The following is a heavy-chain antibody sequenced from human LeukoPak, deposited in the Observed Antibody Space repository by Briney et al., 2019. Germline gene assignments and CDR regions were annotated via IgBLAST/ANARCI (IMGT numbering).Heavy chain of an antibody. CDR3: TRHAVGASGY. CDR2: VKQDGSEK. V-gene: IGHV3-7*03. D-gene: IGHD1-26*01. J-gene: IGHJ4*02. Sequence: PGGSLRLSCAASGFTFSHYWMTWIRQAPGKGLEWVANVKQDGSEKYYVDSVKGRFTISRDNAKNSLYLQMNSLKTEDTAVYYCTRHAVGASGYWGQGTLVTVSS. CDR1: GFTFSHYW.